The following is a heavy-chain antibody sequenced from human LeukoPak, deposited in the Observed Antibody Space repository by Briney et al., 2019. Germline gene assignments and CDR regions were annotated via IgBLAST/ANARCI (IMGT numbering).Heavy chain of an antibody. CDR1: GYTFTGYY. J-gene: IGHJ4*02. Sequence: ASVKVSCKASGYTFTGYYMHWVRRAPGQGREWMGRINPNSGGTNYAQKFQGRVTMTRDTSISTAYMELSRLRSDDTAVYYCARGLEMATISSVGWGQGTLVTVSS. CDR3: ARGLEMATISSVG. D-gene: IGHD5-24*01. V-gene: IGHV1-2*06. CDR2: INPNSGGT.